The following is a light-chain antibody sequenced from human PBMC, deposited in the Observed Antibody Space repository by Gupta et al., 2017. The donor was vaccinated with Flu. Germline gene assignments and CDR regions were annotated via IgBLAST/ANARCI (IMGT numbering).Light chain of an antibody. CDR1: QNIDTH. Sequence: GDRVTITCRASQNIDTHLNWYRQKPGKAPELLIYAASTLQSGIPSRFSGSGSGTDFTLTIINLQPEDSATYFCQQTYGYPRSFGQGTTMEIK. CDR3: QQTYGYPRS. V-gene: IGKV1-39*01. J-gene: IGKJ1*01. CDR2: AAS.